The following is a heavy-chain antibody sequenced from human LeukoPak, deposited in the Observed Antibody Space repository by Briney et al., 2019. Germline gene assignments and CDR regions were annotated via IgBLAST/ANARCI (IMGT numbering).Heavy chain of an antibody. CDR1: GFTFDDYA. Sequence: GGSLRLSCAASGFTFDDYAMHWVRQAPGKGLEWVSGISWDSGSIGYADSVKGRSTISRDNAKNSLYLQMNSLRAEDTALYYCAKDQDSSSSIGLGYWGQGTLVTVSS. J-gene: IGHJ4*02. V-gene: IGHV3-9*01. D-gene: IGHD6-6*01. CDR3: AKDQDSSSSIGLGY. CDR2: ISWDSGSI.